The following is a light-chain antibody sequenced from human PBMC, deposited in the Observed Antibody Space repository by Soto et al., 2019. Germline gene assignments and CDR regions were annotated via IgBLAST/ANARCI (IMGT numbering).Light chain of an antibody. CDR3: SSYTSSSTLVGVV. CDR1: SSDVGGYNY. J-gene: IGLJ2*01. Sequence: QSALTQPASVSGSPGQSITISCTGTSSDVGGYNYVSWYQQHPGKAPKLMIYDVSNRPSGVSNRFSGSKSGNMASLTISGLQAEDEADYYCSSYTSSSTLVGVVFGGGTKLTVL. CDR2: DVS. V-gene: IGLV2-14*01.